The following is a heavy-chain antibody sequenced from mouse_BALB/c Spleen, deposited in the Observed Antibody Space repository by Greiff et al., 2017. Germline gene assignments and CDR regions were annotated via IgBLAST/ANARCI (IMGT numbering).Heavy chain of an antibody. J-gene: IGHJ3*01. CDR2: ISNGGGST. D-gene: IGHD2-3*01. V-gene: IGHV5-12-2*01. CDR3: ARGEDYDGYYSSWFAY. Sequence: DVMLVESGGGLVQPGGSLKLSCAASGFTFSSYTMSWVRQTPEKRLEWVAYISNGGGSTYYPDTVKGRFTISRDNAKNTLYLEMSSLRSEDTAMYYCARGEDYDGYYSSWFAYWGQGTLVTVSA. CDR1: GFTFSSYT.